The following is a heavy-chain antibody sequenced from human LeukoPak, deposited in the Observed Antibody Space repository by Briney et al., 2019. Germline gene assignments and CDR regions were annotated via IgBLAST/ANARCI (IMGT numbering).Heavy chain of an antibody. D-gene: IGHD2-2*01. V-gene: IGHV4-38-2*02. J-gene: IGHJ4*02. CDR3: ARDCSSTSCAFDY. CDR2: IYYSGST. Sequence: PSETLSLTCTVSGYSISSGYYWGWIRQPPGKGLEWIGSIYYSGSTYYNPSLKSRVTISVDTSKNQFSLKLSSVTAADTAVYYCARDCSSTSCAFDYWGQGTLVTVSS. CDR1: GYSISSGYY.